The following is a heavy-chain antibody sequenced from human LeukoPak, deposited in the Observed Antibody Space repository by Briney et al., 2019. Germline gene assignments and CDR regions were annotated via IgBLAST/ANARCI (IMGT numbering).Heavy chain of an antibody. CDR2: ISYDGSNK. CDR3: ARDHSGQGNAFDI. D-gene: IGHD5-12*01. CDR1: GFTFSSYA. V-gene: IGHV3-30-3*01. J-gene: IGHJ3*02. Sequence: GRSLRLSCAASGFTFSSYAMHWVRQAPGKGLEWVAVISYDGSNKYYADSVKGRFTISRDNSKNTPYLQMNSLRAEDTAVYYCARDHSGQGNAFDIWGQGTMVTVSS.